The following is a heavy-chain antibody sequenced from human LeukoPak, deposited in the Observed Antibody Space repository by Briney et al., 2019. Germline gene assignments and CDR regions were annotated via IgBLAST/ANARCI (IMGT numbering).Heavy chain of an antibody. CDR3: ARADIFYDSSGYILY. V-gene: IGHV1-18*01. J-gene: IGHJ4*02. CDR1: GYTFTSYG. CDR2: ISAYNGNT. Sequence: ASVKVSCKASGYTFTSYGISWVRQAPGQGLEWMGWISAYNGNTNYAQKLQGRVTMTTDTSTSTAYMELRSLRSDDTAVYYCARADIFYDSSGYILYWGQGTLVTVSS. D-gene: IGHD3-22*01.